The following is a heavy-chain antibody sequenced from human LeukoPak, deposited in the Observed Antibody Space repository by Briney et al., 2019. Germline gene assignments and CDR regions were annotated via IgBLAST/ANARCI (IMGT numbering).Heavy chain of an antibody. D-gene: IGHD3-22*01. CDR2: INPNSGGT. V-gene: IGHV1-2*02. CDR3: ARGYYDSSGYYYGEWFDP. J-gene: IGHJ5*02. CDR1: GYTFTGYY. Sequence: ASVKVSCKASGYTFTGYYMHWVRQAPGQGLEWMGWINPNSGGTNYAQKFQGRVTMTRDTSISTAYMELSRLRSDDTAVYYCARGYYDSSGYYYGEWFDPWGQGTLVTVSS.